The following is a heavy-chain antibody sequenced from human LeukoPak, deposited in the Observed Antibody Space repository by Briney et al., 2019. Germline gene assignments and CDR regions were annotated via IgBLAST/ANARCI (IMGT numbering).Heavy chain of an antibody. D-gene: IGHD2-15*01. CDR3: AKEMAVAAKPGAFDI. J-gene: IGHJ3*02. V-gene: IGHV3-30*18. CDR1: GVTFSSYG. Sequence: PGGSLRLSCAASGVTFSSYGMHWVRQAPGKGLQWAAVISYDGSNKYYADSVKGRFTISRDNSKNTLYLEMNSLRAEHTAVYYCAKEMAVAAKPGAFDIWGQGTMVTVSS. CDR2: ISYDGSNK.